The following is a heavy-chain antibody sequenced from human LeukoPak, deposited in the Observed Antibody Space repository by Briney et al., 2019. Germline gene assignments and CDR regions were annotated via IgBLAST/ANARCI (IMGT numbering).Heavy chain of an antibody. CDR1: GYTFTSYY. V-gene: IGHV1-46*01. J-gene: IGHJ4*02. Sequence: ASVKVSRKASGYTFTSYYMHSVRQAPGQGLEWMGIINPSGGSTIYAQIFQGRVTMTRDTSTSTVYMELSRLRSEDTAVYYCARANCSSTSCAPDYWGQGMLVTVSS. D-gene: IGHD2-2*01. CDR2: INPSGGST. CDR3: ARANCSSTSCAPDY.